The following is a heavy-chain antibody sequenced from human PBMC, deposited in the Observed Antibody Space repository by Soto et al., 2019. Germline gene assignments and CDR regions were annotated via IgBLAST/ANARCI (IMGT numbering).Heavy chain of an antibody. V-gene: IGHV2-5*02. Sequence: QITLKESGPTLVKPTQTLTLTCTFSGFSLSTSGVGVGWIRQPPGKALEWLALIYWDDDKRYSPSLKSRLTITKDDSKNQVVLTMTNMDPVDTTTYYCAHNTDIVLVPAYYYYGMDVWGQGTTVTVSS. D-gene: IGHD2-2*01. CDR2: IYWDDDK. CDR1: GFSLSTSGVG. J-gene: IGHJ6*02. CDR3: AHNTDIVLVPAYYYYGMDV.